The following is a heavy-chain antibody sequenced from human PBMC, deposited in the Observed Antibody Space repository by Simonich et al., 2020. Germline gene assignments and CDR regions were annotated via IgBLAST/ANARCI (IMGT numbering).Heavy chain of an antibody. CDR1: GYTFTGYY. J-gene: IGHJ2*01. CDR3: ARGGLGHWYFDL. D-gene: IGHD6-25*01. CDR2: INPNSGGT. V-gene: IGHV1-2*02. Sequence: QVQLVQSGAEVKKPGASVKVSCKASGYTFTGYYMHWVGQAPGQGLEWMGWINPNSGGTNYAQTFQGRVTMTRDTSISTAYMELSRLRSDDTAVYYCARGGLGHWYFDLWGRGTLVTVSS.